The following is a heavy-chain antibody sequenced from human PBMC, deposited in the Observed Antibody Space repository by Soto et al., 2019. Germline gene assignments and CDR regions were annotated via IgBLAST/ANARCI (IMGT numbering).Heavy chain of an antibody. CDR1: GFTFSSYA. D-gene: IGHD3-22*01. J-gene: IGHJ4*02. V-gene: IGHV3-23*01. CDR3: AKCHYYDSSGYCGY. Sequence: EVQLLESGGGLVQPGGSLRLSCVASGFTFSSYAMSWVRQAPGKGLEWVSAITGSGGSTYYADSVKGRFTISRDNSKNTLYLQMNSLRAEDTAVYYCAKCHYYDSSGYCGYWGQGTLVTVSS. CDR2: ITGSGGST.